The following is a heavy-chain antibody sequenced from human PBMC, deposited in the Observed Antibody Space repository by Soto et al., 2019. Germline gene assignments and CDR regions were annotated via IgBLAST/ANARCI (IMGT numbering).Heavy chain of an antibody. D-gene: IGHD6-13*01. J-gene: IGHJ4*02. CDR1: GGSISSSSYY. Sequence: QLQLQESGPGLVKPSETLSLTCTVSGGSISSSSYYWGWIRQPPGKGLEWIGSIYYSGSTYYNPSLKSRVTISVDTSKNQFSLKLSSVTAADTAVYYCARFRIAAAGFDYWGQGTLVTVSS. CDR2: IYYSGST. CDR3: ARFRIAAAGFDY. V-gene: IGHV4-39*01.